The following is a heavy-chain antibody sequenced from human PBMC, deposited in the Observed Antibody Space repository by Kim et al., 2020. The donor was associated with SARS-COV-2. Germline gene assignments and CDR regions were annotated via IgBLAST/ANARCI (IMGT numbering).Heavy chain of an antibody. CDR1: GGSISSYY. Sequence: SETLSLTCTVSGGSISSYYWSWIRQPPGKGLEWIGYIYYSGSTNYNPSLKSRVTISVDTSKKQFSLKLSSVTATDTAVYYCASSKQQLPLHFDYWGQGTLVTVSS. CDR3: ASSKQQLPLHFDY. J-gene: IGHJ4*02. D-gene: IGHD6-13*01. CDR2: IYYSGST. V-gene: IGHV4-59*13.